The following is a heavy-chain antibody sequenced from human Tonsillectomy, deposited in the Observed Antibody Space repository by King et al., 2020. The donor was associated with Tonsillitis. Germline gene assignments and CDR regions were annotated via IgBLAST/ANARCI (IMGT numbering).Heavy chain of an antibody. J-gene: IGHJ3*02. CDR2: IYPGDSDT. CDR3: ARPPSITMVRGAPRMIGAFDI. D-gene: IGHD3-10*01. V-gene: IGHV5-51*01. Sequence: VQLVESGAEVKKPGESLKISCKGSGYSFTSYWIGWVRQMPGKGLEWMGVIYPGDSDTRYSPSFQGQVTISADKSISTAYLQWSSLKASDTAMYYCARPPSITMVRGAPRMIGAFDIWGQGTMVTVSS. CDR1: GYSFTSYW.